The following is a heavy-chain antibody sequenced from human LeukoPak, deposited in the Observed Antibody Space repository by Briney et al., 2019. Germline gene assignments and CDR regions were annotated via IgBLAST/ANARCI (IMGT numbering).Heavy chain of an antibody. Sequence: SETLSLTCAVYGGSFSGYYWSWIRQPPGKGLEWIGEINHSGSTNYNPSLKSRVTISVDTSKNQFSLKLTSVTAADTAVYYCARHDYDSPTYFDYWGQGTLVTVSS. CDR1: GGSFSGYY. CDR2: INHSGST. CDR3: ARHDYDSPTYFDY. D-gene: IGHD3-22*01. V-gene: IGHV4-34*01. J-gene: IGHJ4*02.